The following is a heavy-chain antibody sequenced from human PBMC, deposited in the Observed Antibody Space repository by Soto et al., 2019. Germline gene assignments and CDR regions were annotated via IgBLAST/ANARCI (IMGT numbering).Heavy chain of an antibody. Sequence: QVQLVQSGAEVKKPGSSVKVSCKASGGTFSSYAISWVRQAPGQGLEWMGGIIPIFGTANYAQKFQGRVTVTADESTSRAYMERSSLRAEDTAVYYCATAIGGDITGSTQDYYYGMDVWGQGTTVTVSS. CDR3: ATAIGGDITGSTQDYYYGMDV. CDR1: GGTFSSYA. J-gene: IGHJ6*02. V-gene: IGHV1-69*12. D-gene: IGHD1-7*01. CDR2: IIPIFGTA.